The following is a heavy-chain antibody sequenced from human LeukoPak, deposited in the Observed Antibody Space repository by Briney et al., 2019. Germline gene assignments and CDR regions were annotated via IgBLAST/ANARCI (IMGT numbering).Heavy chain of an antibody. CDR3: AKDLRHNWNYGY. V-gene: IGHV3-30*18. D-gene: IGHD1-20*01. J-gene: IGHJ4*02. Sequence: GGSLRLSCAASGFTFSSYGMHWVRQAPGKGLEWVAVISYDGSNKYYADSVKGRFTISRDNSKNTLYLQMNSLRAEDTAVYYCAKDLRHNWNYGYWGQGTLVTVSS. CDR2: ISYDGSNK. CDR1: GFTFSSYG.